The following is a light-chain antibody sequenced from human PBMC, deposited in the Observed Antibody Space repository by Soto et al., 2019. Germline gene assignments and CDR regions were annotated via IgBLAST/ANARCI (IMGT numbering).Light chain of an antibody. CDR1: QGITSY. CDR2: SAS. CDR3: LQDYNYPIT. V-gene: IGKV1-8*01. Sequence: AIRMTQSPSSFSASTGDRVTITCRASQGITSYLAWYQQKPGKAPKLLIYSASSLQIGVPSRFSGSGSGTDFTFTISGLQPEDFGTYYCLQDYNYPITFGQGTRLEIK. J-gene: IGKJ5*01.